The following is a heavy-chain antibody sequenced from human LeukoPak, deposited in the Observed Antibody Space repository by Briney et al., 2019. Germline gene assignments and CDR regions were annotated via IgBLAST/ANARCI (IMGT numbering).Heavy chain of an antibody. CDR2: IYTSGVT. CDR3: AREWTSGDGSGYPYYFDY. J-gene: IGHJ4*02. Sequence: PSETLSLTCTVSGDSMSSFYWDWIRQPAGKGLQWIGRIYTSGVTNYNPSLKSRVTMSVDTSRNQFSLKLNSVTAADTAVYYCAREWTSGDGSGYPYYFDYRGPGTLVSVSS. D-gene: IGHD3-22*01. V-gene: IGHV4-4*07. CDR1: GDSMSSFY.